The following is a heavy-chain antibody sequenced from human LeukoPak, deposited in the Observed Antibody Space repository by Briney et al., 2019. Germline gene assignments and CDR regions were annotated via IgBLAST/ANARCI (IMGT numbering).Heavy chain of an antibody. CDR3: ARSAQWLEPFDY. D-gene: IGHD6-19*01. CDR2: IWYDGSNK. Sequence: PGGSLRLSCAASGFTFSSYGMHWVRQAPGKGLEWVAVIWYDGSNKYYADSVKGRFIISRDNSKNTLYLQMNSLRAEDTAVYYCARSAQWLEPFDYWGQGTLVTVSS. CDR1: GFTFSSYG. J-gene: IGHJ4*02. V-gene: IGHV3-33*01.